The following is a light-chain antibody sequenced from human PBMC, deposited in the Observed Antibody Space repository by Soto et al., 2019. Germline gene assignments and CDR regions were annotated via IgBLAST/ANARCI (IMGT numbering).Light chain of an antibody. CDR2: GAS. Sequence: EIVMTQSLATLSLSPGERATLSCWSSQSVSSNLAWYQQKPGQAPRIVIYGASTRATGLPARFSGSGSGTEFTLTISSLQSEDFAVYYCQQYHNWPRTFGQGTKLEIK. CDR1: QSVSSN. CDR3: QQYHNWPRT. V-gene: IGKV3-15*01. J-gene: IGKJ2*01.